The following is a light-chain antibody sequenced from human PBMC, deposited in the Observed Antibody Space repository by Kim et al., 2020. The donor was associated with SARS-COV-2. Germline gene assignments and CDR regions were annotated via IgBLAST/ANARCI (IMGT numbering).Light chain of an antibody. Sequence: QSITISCTGTSSDVVSYNHVSWYQQHPGKAPKLMIYEVSKRPSGVSNRFSGSKSGNTASLTISGLQAEDEADYYCCSYAGSSTSVVFGGGTQLTVL. CDR1: SSDVVSYNH. CDR2: EVS. J-gene: IGLJ2*01. CDR3: CSYAGSSTSVV. V-gene: IGLV2-23*02.